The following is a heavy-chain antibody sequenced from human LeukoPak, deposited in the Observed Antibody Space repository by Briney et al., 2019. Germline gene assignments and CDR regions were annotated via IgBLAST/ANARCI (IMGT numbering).Heavy chain of an antibody. V-gene: IGHV4-4*02. Sequence: PSGTLSLTCAVSGGSISSSNLWTWVRQPPGMGLEWIGDIYHSGNTNYNPSLKSRVTISVDTSKNQFSLKLSSVTAADTAVYYCARAYYYDSSGYYYVRYYYYYYMDVWGKGTTVTVSS. D-gene: IGHD3-22*01. CDR3: ARAYYYDSSGYYYVRYYYYYYMDV. CDR1: GGSISSSNL. J-gene: IGHJ6*03. CDR2: IYHSGNT.